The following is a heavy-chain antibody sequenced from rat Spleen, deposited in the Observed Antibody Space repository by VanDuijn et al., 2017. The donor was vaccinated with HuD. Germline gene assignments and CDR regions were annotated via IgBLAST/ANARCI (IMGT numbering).Heavy chain of an antibody. CDR3: TTDRPGALMEV. V-gene: IGHV5-31*01. J-gene: IGHJ4*01. D-gene: IGHD5-1*01. Sequence: EVQLVESGGGLVQPGRSLKLSCVASGFTFNNYWMSWIRQAPGKGLEWVASITNTGNSIYYLDSVKGRFTVSRDNAQNTLYLQMNSLRSEDTATYFCTTDRPGALMEVWGQGASVTVSS. CDR2: ITNTGNSI. CDR1: GFTFNNYW.